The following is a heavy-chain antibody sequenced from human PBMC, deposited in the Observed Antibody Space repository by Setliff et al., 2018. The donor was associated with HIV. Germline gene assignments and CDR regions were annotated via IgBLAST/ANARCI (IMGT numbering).Heavy chain of an antibody. CDR3: ARDSPQVRIAVTGTTGHDY. CDR2: ISSTSSYI. J-gene: IGHJ4*02. CDR1: GFTFSSYS. V-gene: IGHV3-21*01. D-gene: IGHD6-19*01. Sequence: GESLRLSCAASGFTFSSYSMNWVRQAPGKGLEWVSSISSTSSYIYYADSVKGRFTISRDNAKNSLYLQMNSLRAEDTAVYYCARDSPQVRIAVTGTTGHDYWGQGTLVTVSS.